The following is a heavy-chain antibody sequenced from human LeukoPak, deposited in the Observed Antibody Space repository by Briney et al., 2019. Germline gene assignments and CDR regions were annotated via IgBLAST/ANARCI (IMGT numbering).Heavy chain of an antibody. V-gene: IGHV4-59*08. J-gene: IGHJ2*01. CDR3: ARLSHIAVAARWGWYFDL. Sequence: SETLSLTCTVSGGSISSYYWSWIRQPPGKGLEWIWYIYYSGSTNYNPSLKSRVTISVDTSKNQFSLKLSSVTAADTAVYYCARLSHIAVAARWGWYFDLWGRGTLVTVSS. D-gene: IGHD6-19*01. CDR1: GGSISSYY. CDR2: IYYSGST.